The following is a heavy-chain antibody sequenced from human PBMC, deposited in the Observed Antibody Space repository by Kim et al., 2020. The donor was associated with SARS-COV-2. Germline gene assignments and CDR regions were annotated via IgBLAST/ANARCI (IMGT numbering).Heavy chain of an antibody. J-gene: IGHJ5*02. V-gene: IGHV4-39*01. Sequence: SLKSRVTISVDPSKNQFSLKLNSVTATETAIYYCARRVYYGSGTYKNYFDPWGQGTLVTVSS. D-gene: IGHD3-10*01. CDR3: ARRVYYGSGTYKNYFDP.